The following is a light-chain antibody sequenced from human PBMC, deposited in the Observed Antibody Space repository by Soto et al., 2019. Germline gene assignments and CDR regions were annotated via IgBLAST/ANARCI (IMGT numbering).Light chain of an antibody. CDR3: MQALQTPWT. J-gene: IGKJ1*01. CDR2: LGS. CDR1: QSLLHSNGYTY. Sequence: DIVMTQSPFSLPVTPGEPASISCRSSQSLLHSNGYTYLDWYLQKPGQSPQLLIYLGSNRASGVPHRFSGSGSGTDFTLKISRVEAEDVGFYYCMQALQTPWTFGQGTKVEIK. V-gene: IGKV2-28*01.